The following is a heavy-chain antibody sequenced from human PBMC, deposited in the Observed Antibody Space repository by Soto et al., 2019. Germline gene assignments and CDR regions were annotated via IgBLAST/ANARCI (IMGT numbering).Heavy chain of an antibody. CDR1: GFSLSTSGVG. Sequence: QITLKESGPTLVKPTQTLTLTCTFSGFSLSTSGVGVGWIRQPPGKALEWLALIYWDDDKRYSPSLRSRLTISKDTPKNQVVLTMTNMDPVDTATYYCIQSRCGGDCLQSYASHYYYGMDVWGQGTTVTVSS. CDR3: IQSRCGGDCLQSYASHYYYGMDV. D-gene: IGHD2-21*02. V-gene: IGHV2-5*02. CDR2: IYWDDDK. J-gene: IGHJ6*02.